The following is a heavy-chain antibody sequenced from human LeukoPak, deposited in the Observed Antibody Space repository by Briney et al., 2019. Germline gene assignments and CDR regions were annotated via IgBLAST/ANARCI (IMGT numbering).Heavy chain of an antibody. J-gene: IGHJ4*02. D-gene: IGHD1-26*01. Sequence: PGGSLRLSYAASGFTFSSYEMNWVRQAPGKGLEWVSYISSSGSTIYYADSVKGRFTISRDNAKNSLYLQMNSLRAEDTAVYYCARFPKWGSGSYPFDYWGQGTLVTVSS. CDR2: ISSSGSTI. CDR1: GFTFSSYE. CDR3: ARFPKWGSGSYPFDY. V-gene: IGHV3-48*03.